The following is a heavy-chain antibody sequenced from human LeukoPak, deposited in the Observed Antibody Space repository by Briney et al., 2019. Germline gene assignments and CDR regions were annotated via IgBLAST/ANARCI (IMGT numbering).Heavy chain of an antibody. CDR2: IKQDGSEK. Sequence: GGSLRLSCAASGFTFISYWMSWVRQAPGKGLEGVANIKQDGSEKYYVDSVKGRFTISRDNAKNSLYLQMNSLRAEDTAVYYCASHSYDFWSGYSADWFDPWGQGTLVTVSS. CDR3: ASHSYDFWSGYSADWFDP. D-gene: IGHD3-3*01. V-gene: IGHV3-7*03. J-gene: IGHJ5*02. CDR1: GFTFISYW.